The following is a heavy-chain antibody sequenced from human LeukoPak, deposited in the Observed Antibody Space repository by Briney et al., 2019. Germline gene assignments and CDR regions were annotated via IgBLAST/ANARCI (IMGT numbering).Heavy chain of an antibody. CDR1: GFTFDDYT. D-gene: IGHD2-8*02. V-gene: IGHV3-9*01. J-gene: IGHJ4*02. CDR3: AALRMAAVATGGRDY. CDR2: VSWNSASF. Sequence: GGSLRLSCAGSGFTFDDYTMYWVRKTPGKGLEWVAGVSWNSASFAYADFAKGRFTISRDNAKNSLYLQMNSLRPEDTALYFCAALRMAAVATGGRDYWGQGTLVTVSS.